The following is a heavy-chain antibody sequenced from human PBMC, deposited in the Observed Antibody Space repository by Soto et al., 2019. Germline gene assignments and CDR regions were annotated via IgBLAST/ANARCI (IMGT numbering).Heavy chain of an antibody. CDR3: ATRSGGGGVFDF. CDR2: ISSSGSTT. CDR1: GFTFYTYE. Sequence: EVQLVESGGGLVQPGGSLRLSCAASGFTFYTYEMNWVRQAPGKGLEWVSYISSSGSTTYYADSVKGRFTISRDNAKNSLYLQVNSLRAEDTAIYYCATRSGGGGVFDFWGQGTMVTVSS. V-gene: IGHV3-48*03. J-gene: IGHJ3*01. D-gene: IGHD3-10*01.